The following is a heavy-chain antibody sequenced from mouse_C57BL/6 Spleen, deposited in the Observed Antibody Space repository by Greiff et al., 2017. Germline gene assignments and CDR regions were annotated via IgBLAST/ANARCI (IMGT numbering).Heavy chain of an antibody. CDR2: INPNNGGT. J-gene: IGHJ3*01. Sequence: VQLQQSGPELVKPGASVKIPCKASGYTFTDYNMDWVKQSHGKSLEWIGDINPNNGGTIYNQKFKGKATLTVDKYSRTAYMELRSLTSEDTAVYYCAIYDYDEGFAYWGQGTLVTVSA. CDR3: AIYDYDEGFAY. V-gene: IGHV1-18*01. D-gene: IGHD2-4*01. CDR1: GYTFTDYN.